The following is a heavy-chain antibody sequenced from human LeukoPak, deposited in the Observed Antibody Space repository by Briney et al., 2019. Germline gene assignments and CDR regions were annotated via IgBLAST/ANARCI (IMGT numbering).Heavy chain of an antibody. CDR1: GDSLRSYY. V-gene: IGHV4-59*01. Sequence: KPSETLSLTCTVSGDSLRSYYWTWIRQPPGKGLEWIGYIYYTGSANYNPSLKGRVTISVDTSKNQFSLKLTSVTTADTAVYYCARGQPYQPLPVDYWGQGTLVTVSS. D-gene: IGHD2-2*01. J-gene: IGHJ4*02. CDR3: ARGQPYQPLPVDY. CDR2: IYYTGSA.